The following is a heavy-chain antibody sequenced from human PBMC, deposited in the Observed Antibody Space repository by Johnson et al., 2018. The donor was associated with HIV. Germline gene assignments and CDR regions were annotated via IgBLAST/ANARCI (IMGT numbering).Heavy chain of an antibody. V-gene: IGHV3-66*01. CDR1: GFTFDDYG. J-gene: IGHJ3*02. Sequence: VQLVESGGGLVQPGGSLRLSCAASGFTFDDYGMSWVRQAPGKGLEWVSVIYSGGNTYYADSVKGRFTISRDNSKNTLYLQMNSLRAGDTAVYYCARKADAIDIWGQGTMVTVSS. CDR3: ARKADAIDI. CDR2: IYSGGNT.